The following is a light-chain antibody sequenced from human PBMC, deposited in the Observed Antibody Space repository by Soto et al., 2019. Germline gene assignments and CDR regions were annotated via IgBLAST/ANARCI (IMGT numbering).Light chain of an antibody. CDR3: QSYDSSLSRV. Sequence: QSVLTQSPSVSGASGQRVTISCTGSSSNIGAGYDVHWYQQLPGTAPKLLIYGNKNRPSGVPDRFSASKSGTSASLAIAGLQAEDEADYYCQSYDSSLSRVFGTGTKVTVL. CDR2: GNK. V-gene: IGLV1-40*01. CDR1: SSNIGAGYD. J-gene: IGLJ1*01.